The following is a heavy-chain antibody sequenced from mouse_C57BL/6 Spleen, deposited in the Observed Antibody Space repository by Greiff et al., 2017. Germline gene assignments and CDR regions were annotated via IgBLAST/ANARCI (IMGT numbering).Heavy chain of an antibody. V-gene: IGHV1-64*01. CDR2: INTKSGST. CDR1: GYTFTSYW. D-gene: IGHD1-1*01. CDR3: ARIVATDYYATDY. J-gene: IGHJ4*01. Sequence: QVQLQQPGAELVKPGASVKLSCKASGYTFTSYWMHWVQQRPGQGLEWIGMINTKSGSTNYNEKFKSKATLTVDKSCSTAYMQLSSLTSEDSAVYYCARIVATDYYATDYWGQGTSVTVSS.